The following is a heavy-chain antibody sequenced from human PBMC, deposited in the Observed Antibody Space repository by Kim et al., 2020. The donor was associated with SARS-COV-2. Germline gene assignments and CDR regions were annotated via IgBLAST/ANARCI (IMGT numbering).Heavy chain of an antibody. J-gene: IGHJ4*02. CDR3: ARGQWED. V-gene: IGHV3-48*03. Sequence: SGSSIYYADSVKGRFTISRDNAKNSLYLQMNSLRAEDTAVYYCARGQWEDWGQGTLVTVSS. CDR2: SGSSI. D-gene: IGHD1-26*01.